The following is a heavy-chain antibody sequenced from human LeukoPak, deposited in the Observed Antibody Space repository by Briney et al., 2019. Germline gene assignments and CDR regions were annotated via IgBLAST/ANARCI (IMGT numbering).Heavy chain of an antibody. CDR2: IYYSGST. J-gene: IGHJ4*02. V-gene: IGHV4-31*03. CDR1: GGSISSGGYY. CDR3: ARSPPGYYDSSGYFDY. Sequence: SQTLSLTCTVSGGSISSGGYYWSWIRQHPGKGLEWIGYIYYSGSTYYNPSLKSRVTISVDTSKNQFSLKLSSVTAADTAVYCCARSPPGYYDSSGYFDYWGQGTLVTVSS. D-gene: IGHD3-22*01.